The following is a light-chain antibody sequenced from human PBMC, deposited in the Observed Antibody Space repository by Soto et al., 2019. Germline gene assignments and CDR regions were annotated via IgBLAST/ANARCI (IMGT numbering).Light chain of an antibody. J-gene: IGKJ1*01. V-gene: IGKV1-5*03. CDR3: PHYNSHSAT. CDR1: ENISTW. CDR2: KAS. Sequence: DIQRTRSPSTLSTSVGDRVTITFRATENISTWLAWYQQETGKALKLLIHKASIIQSGVPSRFSGSVYGKDFSVTVSSLYSYAFAFSCCPHYNSHSATLSEGTKV.